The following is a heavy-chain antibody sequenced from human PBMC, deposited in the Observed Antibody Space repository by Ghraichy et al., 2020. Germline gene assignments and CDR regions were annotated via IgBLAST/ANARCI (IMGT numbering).Heavy chain of an antibody. CDR2: IYYSGNT. CDR3: ARDHCIGGNCYSTYYGVDL. CDR1: GDSVSSASYY. J-gene: IGHJ6*02. V-gene: IGHV4-61*01. Sequence: NPSLTCTVSGDSVSSASYYWSWIRQPPGKGLEWIGNIYYSGNTNYNPSLKSRVSISIDTSTNQFSLKLSSVTAADTAVYYCARDHCIGGNCYSTYYGVDLWGQGTTVTVPS. D-gene: IGHD2-15*01.